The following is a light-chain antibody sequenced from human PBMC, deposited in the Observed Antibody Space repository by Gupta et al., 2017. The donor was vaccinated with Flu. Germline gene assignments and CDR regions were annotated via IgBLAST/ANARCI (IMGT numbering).Light chain of an antibody. V-gene: IGKV1-27*01. CDR3: QKYSTPPRT. CDR1: QVINSY. Sequence: TQVTQSPSSLAASVGDRVTISCRASQVINSYLAWYQHKPGKVPKLLIFEASRLQSGVPSRFSGSESGTNFTLTINSLQPEDVATYYYQKYSTPPRTFGPGTKVEI. J-gene: IGKJ1*01. CDR2: EAS.